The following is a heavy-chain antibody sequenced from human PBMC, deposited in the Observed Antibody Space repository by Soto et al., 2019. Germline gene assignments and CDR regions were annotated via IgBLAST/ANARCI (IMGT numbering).Heavy chain of an antibody. CDR1: GFTFSSYW. CDR2: IKQDGSEK. CDR3: ARSIAVADDYYYYYGMDV. Sequence: LRLSCAASGFTFSSYWMSWVRQAPGKGLERVANIKQDGSEKYYVDSVKGRFTISRDNAKNSLYLQMNSLRAEDTAVYYCARSIAVADDYYYYYGMDVWGQGTTVTVSS. V-gene: IGHV3-7*01. D-gene: IGHD6-19*01. J-gene: IGHJ6*02.